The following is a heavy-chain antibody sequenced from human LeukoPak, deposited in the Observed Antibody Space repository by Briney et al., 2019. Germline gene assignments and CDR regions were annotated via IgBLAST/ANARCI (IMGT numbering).Heavy chain of an antibody. J-gene: IGHJ4*02. Sequence: PGGSLRLSCAASGFTFSSYAMHWVRQAPGKGLEYVSAISSNGGSTYYANSVKGRFTISRDNSKNTLYLQMGSLRAEDTALYYCGREGIVGATDYWGQGTLVTVSS. D-gene: IGHD1-26*01. V-gene: IGHV3-64*01. CDR3: GREGIVGATDY. CDR2: ISSNGGST. CDR1: GFTFSSYA.